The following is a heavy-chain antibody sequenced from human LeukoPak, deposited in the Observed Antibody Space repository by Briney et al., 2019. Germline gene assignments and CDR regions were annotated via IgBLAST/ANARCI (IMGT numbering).Heavy chain of an antibody. J-gene: IGHJ4*02. CDR1: GFTYSSYW. Sequence: GGSLRLSCAASGFTYSSYWMHWVRQAPGKGLVWVSRINSDGSSTSYADSVKGRFTISRDNAKNTLYLQMNSLRAEDTAVYYCARPLYSYGYGQNYWGQGTLVTVSS. D-gene: IGHD5-18*01. CDR3: ARPLYSYGYGQNY. CDR2: INSDGSST. V-gene: IGHV3-74*01.